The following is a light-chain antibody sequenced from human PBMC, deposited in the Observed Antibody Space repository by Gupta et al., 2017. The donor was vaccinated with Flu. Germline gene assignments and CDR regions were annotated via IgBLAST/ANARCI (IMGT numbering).Light chain of an antibody. CDR1: QSVNNNL. J-gene: IGKJ2*01. Sequence: EIVFTQSPGTLSLSPGERATLSCRASQSVNNNLLTWYQQKPGQAPRLLIYGASSRATGIPDRFSGSGSGTEFTLTISRREPEDFAVYYCQHYCISMSPFGQGTQMEIK. V-gene: IGKV3-20*01. CDR3: QHYCISMSP. CDR2: GAS.